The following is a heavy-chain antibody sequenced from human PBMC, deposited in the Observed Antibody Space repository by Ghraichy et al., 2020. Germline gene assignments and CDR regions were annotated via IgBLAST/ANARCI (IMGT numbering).Heavy chain of an antibody. CDR2: ISGSGGST. CDR1: GFTFSSYA. V-gene: IGHV3-23*01. J-gene: IGHJ4*02. CDR3: AKDPLGDFDY. Sequence: GESLNISCAASGFTFSSYAMSWVRQAPGKGLEWVSAISGSGGSTYYADSVKGRFTISRDNSKNTLYLQMNSLRAEDTAVYYCAKDPLGDFDYWGQGTLVTVSS. D-gene: IGHD3-16*01.